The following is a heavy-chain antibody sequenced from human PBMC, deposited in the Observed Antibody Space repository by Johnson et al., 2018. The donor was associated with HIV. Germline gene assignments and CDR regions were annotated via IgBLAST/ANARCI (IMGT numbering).Heavy chain of an antibody. Sequence: MQLVESGGGVVQPGRSLRLSCAASGFTFSNYGMHWVRQAPGKGLEWLTVMSYDGDSTFYADSVKGRFTISRDNSKNTLYLQMNSLRAEDTAVYYCTTTYGSRWCRLTAFDVWGQGTMVTVSS. V-gene: IGHV3-30*03. J-gene: IGHJ3*01. CDR2: MSYDGDST. CDR3: TTTYGSRWCRLTAFDV. CDR1: GFTFSNYG. D-gene: IGHD6-13*01.